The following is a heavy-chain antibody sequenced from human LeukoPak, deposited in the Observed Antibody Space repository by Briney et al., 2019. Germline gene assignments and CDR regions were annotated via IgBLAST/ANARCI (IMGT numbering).Heavy chain of an antibody. J-gene: IGHJ6*02. CDR3: ARETNWNDDGNYYYYYGMDV. CDR2: INPNGGGT. D-gene: IGHD1-1*01. CDR1: GYTFTGYY. Sequence: ASVKVSCKASGYTFTGYYMHWVRQAPGQGLEWMGWINPNGGGTNYAQKFQGRVTMTRDTSISTAYMELSRLRSDDTAVYYCARETNWNDDGNYYYYYGMDVWGQGTTVTVSS. V-gene: IGHV1-2*02.